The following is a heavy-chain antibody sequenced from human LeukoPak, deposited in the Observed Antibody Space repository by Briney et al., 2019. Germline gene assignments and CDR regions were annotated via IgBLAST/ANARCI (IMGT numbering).Heavy chain of an antibody. V-gene: IGHV4-61*08. CDR3: ARSLRSENWFDP. CDR1: GGSISSGDYY. CDR2: IYYSGST. J-gene: IGHJ5*02. Sequence: SETLSLTCTVSGGSISSGDYYWSWIRQPPGKGLEWIGYIYYSGSTNYNPSLKSRVTISVDTSKNQFSLKLSSVTAADTAVYYCARSLRSENWFDPWGQGTLVTVSS. D-gene: IGHD3-16*01.